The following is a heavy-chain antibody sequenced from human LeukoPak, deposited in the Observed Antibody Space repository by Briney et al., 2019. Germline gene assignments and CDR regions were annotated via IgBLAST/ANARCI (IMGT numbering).Heavy chain of an antibody. V-gene: IGHV3-7*01. CDR2: IKPDGSEK. Sequence: GGSLRLSCAASGFPFNTYWMSWVRQAPGKGLEWVANIKPDGSEKHYVDSVKGRFTISRDNAKNALYLQMSSLRVEDTAVYYCARDEWWQFIAVAITSYFDRWGQGTLVTVSS. J-gene: IGHJ4*02. CDR1: GFPFNTYW. CDR3: ARDEWWQFIAVAITSYFDR. D-gene: IGHD6-19*01.